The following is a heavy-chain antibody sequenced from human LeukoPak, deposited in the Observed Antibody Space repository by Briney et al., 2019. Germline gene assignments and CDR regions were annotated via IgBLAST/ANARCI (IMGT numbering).Heavy chain of an antibody. J-gene: IGHJ4*02. CDR1: GFTFSSYG. V-gene: IGHV3-30*18. CDR3: AKEWDLWSGYHHFDY. Sequence: GGSLRLSCAASGFTFSSYGMHWVRQAPGKGLEWVAVISYDGSNKYYADSVKGRFTISRDNSKNTLYLQMNSLRAEDTAVYYCAKEWDLWSGYHHFDYWGQGTLVTVSS. D-gene: IGHD3-3*01. CDR2: ISYDGSNK.